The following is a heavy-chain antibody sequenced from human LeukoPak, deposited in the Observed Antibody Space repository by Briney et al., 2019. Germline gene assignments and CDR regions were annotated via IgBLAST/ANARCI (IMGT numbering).Heavy chain of an antibody. CDR3: AKARGSSGRLPGVY. CDR2: ISGSGDST. Sequence: GGSLRLSCAASGFSFSSYAMSWVRQAPGKGLEWVSAISGSGDSTYYADSVKGRFTISRDNSKNMLYLQMNSLRAEDTAVYYCAKARGSSGRLPGVYWGQGTLVTVSS. V-gene: IGHV3-23*01. J-gene: IGHJ4*02. CDR1: GFSFSSYA. D-gene: IGHD6-19*01.